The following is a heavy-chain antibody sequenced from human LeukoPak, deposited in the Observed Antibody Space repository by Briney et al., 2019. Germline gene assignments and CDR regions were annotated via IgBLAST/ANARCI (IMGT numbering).Heavy chain of an antibody. V-gene: IGHV3-23*01. Sequence: PGGSLRLSCAASGFTFSSYAMSWVRQAPGKGLEWVSAISGSGGSTYYADSVKGRFTISRDNSKNTLYLQMNSLRAEDTAVYYCANPLRSSGPTPVDAFDIWGQGTMVTVSS. CDR2: ISGSGGST. CDR1: GFTFSSYA. D-gene: IGHD6-19*01. CDR3: ANPLRSSGPTPVDAFDI. J-gene: IGHJ3*02.